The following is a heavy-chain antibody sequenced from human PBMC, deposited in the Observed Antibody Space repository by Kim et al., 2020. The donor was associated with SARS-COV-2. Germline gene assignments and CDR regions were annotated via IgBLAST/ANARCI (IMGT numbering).Heavy chain of an antibody. CDR3: AREGDYYFGSGSRFDY. J-gene: IGHJ4*02. CDR2: INHSGST. Sequence: SETLSLTCAVYGGSFSGYYWNWIRQPPGKGLEWIGEINHSGSTKYNPSLKSRVTISVDTSKNQFSLKLNSVTAADTAVYYCAREGDYYFGSGSRFDYWGQGALVTVSS. CDR1: GGSFSGYY. V-gene: IGHV4-34*01. D-gene: IGHD3-10*01.